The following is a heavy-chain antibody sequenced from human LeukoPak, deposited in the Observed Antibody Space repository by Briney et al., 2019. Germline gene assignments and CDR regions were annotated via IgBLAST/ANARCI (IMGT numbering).Heavy chain of an antibody. CDR2: ISSSSSTI. D-gene: IGHD3-10*01. Sequence: GGSLRLSCAASGFTFSSYSMNWVRQAPGEGLEWVSYISSSSSTIYYADSVKGRFTISRDNAKNSLYLQMNSLRAEDTAVYYCARGTARDLYYYYMDVWGKGTTVTVSS. J-gene: IGHJ6*03. V-gene: IGHV3-48*04. CDR1: GFTFSSYS. CDR3: ARGTARDLYYYYMDV.